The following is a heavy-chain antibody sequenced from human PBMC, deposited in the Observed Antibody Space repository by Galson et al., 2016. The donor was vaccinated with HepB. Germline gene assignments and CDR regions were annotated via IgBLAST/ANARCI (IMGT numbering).Heavy chain of an antibody. Sequence: SLRLSCAASGFTFSDYYMSWIRQAPGKGLEWISYISHSSSYIIYADSMKGRFTISRDDAKNSLYLQMNSLRAEDTAVYYCAREGRGAYSNTIDSWGQGTLVTVSS. J-gene: IGHJ4*02. CDR3: AREGRGAYSNTIDS. V-gene: IGHV3-11*06. D-gene: IGHD3-16*01. CDR1: GFTFSDYY. CDR2: ISHSSSYI.